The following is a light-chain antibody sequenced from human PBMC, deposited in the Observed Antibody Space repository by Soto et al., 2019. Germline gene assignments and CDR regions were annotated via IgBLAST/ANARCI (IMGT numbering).Light chain of an antibody. CDR3: GTRDSLSALYV. CDR1: SSNIGNNY. J-gene: IGLJ1*01. V-gene: IGLV1-51*02. CDR2: ENN. Sequence: QSVLTQPPSVSAAPGQKVTISCSGSSSNIGNNYVSWYQQLPGTAPKLLIYENNKRPSGIPDRVSGSKSGTSATLGITGLQTGDEADYYCGTRDSLSALYVFGTGTKVTVL.